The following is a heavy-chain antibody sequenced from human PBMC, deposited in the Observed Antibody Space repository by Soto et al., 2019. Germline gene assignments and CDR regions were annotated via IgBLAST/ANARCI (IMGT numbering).Heavy chain of an antibody. CDR1: GFTFSTYA. V-gene: IGHV3-23*01. J-gene: IGHJ4*02. Sequence: PGGSLRLCCAASGFTFSTYAMSWVRQAPGKGLEWVSDVRGSGGSTYYADSVKGRFTVSRDNSKNTLSLQMNSLRAEDTAIYYCAKVVHNRLAVAGCPYYFAYWGQGALVTVSS. D-gene: IGHD6-19*01. CDR2: VRGSGGST. CDR3: AKVVHNRLAVAGCPYYFAY.